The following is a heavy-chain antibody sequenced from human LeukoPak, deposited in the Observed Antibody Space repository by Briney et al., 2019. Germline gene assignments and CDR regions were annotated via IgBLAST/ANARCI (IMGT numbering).Heavy chain of an antibody. CDR3: AKDIAARPYYFDY. D-gene: IGHD6-6*01. J-gene: IGHJ4*02. CDR2: ISGSGGST. CDR1: GFTVSSNY. V-gene: IGHV3-23*01. Sequence: GGSLRLSCAASGFTVSSNYMSWVRQAPGKGLEWVSAISGSGGSTYYADSVKGRFTISRDNSKNTLYLQMNSLRAEDTAVYYCAKDIAARPYYFDYWGQGTLVTVSS.